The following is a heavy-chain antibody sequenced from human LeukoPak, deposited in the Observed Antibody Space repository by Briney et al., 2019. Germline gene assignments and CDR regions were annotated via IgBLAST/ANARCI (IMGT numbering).Heavy chain of an antibody. D-gene: IGHD3-10*01. J-gene: IGHJ4*02. V-gene: IGHV3-30*02. CDR2: IRYDGSKY. CDR1: GFTFSSYG. Sequence: PGGSLRLSCAASGFTFSSYGMHWVRQAPGKGLEWEAFIRYDGSKYYYADSVKGRFTISRDNAKNSLYLQMNSLRAEDTAVYYCARECGSGIFDYWGQGTLVTVSS. CDR3: ARECGSGIFDY.